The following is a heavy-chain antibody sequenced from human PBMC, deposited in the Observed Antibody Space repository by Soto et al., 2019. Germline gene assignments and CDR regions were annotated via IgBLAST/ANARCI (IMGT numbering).Heavy chain of an antibody. D-gene: IGHD1-1*01. J-gene: IGHJ4*02. CDR2: IYYSGST. CDR3: ASQGTHYFDY. CDR1: GGSVSSGSYY. V-gene: IGHV4-61*01. Sequence: PSETLSLTCTFSGGSVSSGSYYWSWIRQPPGKGLEWIGYIYYSGSTNYNPSLKSRVTISVDTSKIQFSLKLSSVTAADTAVYYCASQGTHYFDYWGQGTLVTVSS.